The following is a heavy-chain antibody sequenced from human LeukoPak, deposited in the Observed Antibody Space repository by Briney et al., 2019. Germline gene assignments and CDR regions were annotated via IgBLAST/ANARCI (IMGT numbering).Heavy chain of an antibody. J-gene: IGHJ4*02. V-gene: IGHV3-43D*04. CDR3: AKDRSGNSYGHFDY. Sequence: GGSLRLSCGAPGFTFDDYAMHWVRQAPGKGLEWVSLISWGGGSTYYADSVKGRFTISRDNSKNSLYLHMNSLRAEDTALYYCAKDRSGNSYGHFDYWGQGTLVTVSS. D-gene: IGHD3-10*01. CDR1: GFTFDDYA. CDR2: ISWGGGST.